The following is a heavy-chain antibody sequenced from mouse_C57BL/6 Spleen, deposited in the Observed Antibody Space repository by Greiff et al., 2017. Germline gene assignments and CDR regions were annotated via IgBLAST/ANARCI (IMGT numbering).Heavy chain of an antibody. D-gene: IGHD2-4*01. V-gene: IGHV1-80*01. CDR1: GYAFRSYW. CDR2: IYPGDGDT. J-gene: IGHJ1*03. Sequence: QVQLKQSGAELVKPGASVKISCKASGYAFRSYWMNWVKQRPGKGLEWIGQIYPGDGDTNYNGKFKGKAPLTADKSSSTAYIQLSSLTAEDSAVYFCAKDYDGDFDVWGTGTTVTVSA. CDR3: AKDYDGDFDV.